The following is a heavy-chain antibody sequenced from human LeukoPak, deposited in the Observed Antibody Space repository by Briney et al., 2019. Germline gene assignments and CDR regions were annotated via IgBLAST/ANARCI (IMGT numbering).Heavy chain of an antibody. Sequence: PSETLSLTCTVSGGSITSISYYWGWIRQPPGKGLEWIGSIYYTGRTYYNPSLKSRVTISVDMSKNQFSLKLSSVTAADTAVYYCARRRDYGDPNNSWGQGTLVTVSS. CDR1: GGSITSISYY. J-gene: IGHJ4*02. V-gene: IGHV4-39*01. CDR2: IYYTGRT. D-gene: IGHD4-17*01. CDR3: ARRRDYGDPNNS.